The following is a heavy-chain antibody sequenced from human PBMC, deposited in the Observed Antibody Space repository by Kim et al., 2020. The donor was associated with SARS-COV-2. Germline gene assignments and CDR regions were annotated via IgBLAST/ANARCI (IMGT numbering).Heavy chain of an antibody. CDR1: GFTFSSYG. Sequence: GGSQRLSCAASGFTFSSYGMHWVRQAPGKGLEWVAVISYDGSNKYYADSVKGRFTISRDNSKNTLYLQMNSLRAEDTAVYYCAKEDDYEGAFDIWGQGTMVTVSS. J-gene: IGHJ3*02. V-gene: IGHV3-30*18. CDR3: AKEDDYEGAFDI. CDR2: ISYDGSNK. D-gene: IGHD4-17*01.